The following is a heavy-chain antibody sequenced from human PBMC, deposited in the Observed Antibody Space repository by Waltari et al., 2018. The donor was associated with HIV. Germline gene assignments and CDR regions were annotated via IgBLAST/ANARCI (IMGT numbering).Heavy chain of an antibody. J-gene: IGHJ6*02. V-gene: IGHV4-39*01. CDR1: GGSISSSNYY. Sequence: QLQLQESGPGLVKPSETLSLTCSVSGGSISSSNYYWGWIRKPPGEGLEWIGTIYHSGSTYYNPSLKSRVTMSVDTSKNQFSLKLNSVTAADAAVYYCARQPIPGIAVAGTYYYYGMDVGGQGTTVTVS. D-gene: IGHD6-19*01. CDR3: ARQPIPGIAVAGTYYYYGMDV. CDR2: IYHSGST.